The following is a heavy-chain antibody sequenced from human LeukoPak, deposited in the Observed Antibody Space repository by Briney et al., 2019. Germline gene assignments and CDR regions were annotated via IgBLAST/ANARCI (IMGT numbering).Heavy chain of an antibody. V-gene: IGHV3-7*01. J-gene: IGHJ6*02. CDR2: IKQDGSEK. D-gene: IGHD2-2*01. CDR1: GFTFSNRW. CDR3: ARVVPASRGMDV. Sequence: PGGSLRLSCAASGFTFSNRWMSWVRQAPGKGLEWVANIKQDGSEKYYVDSVKGRFTISRDNAKNSLYLQMNSLRAEDTAVYYCARVVPASRGMDVWGQGTTVTVSS.